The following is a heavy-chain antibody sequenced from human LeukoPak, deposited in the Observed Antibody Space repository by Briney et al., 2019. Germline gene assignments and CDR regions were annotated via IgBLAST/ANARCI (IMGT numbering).Heavy chain of an antibody. CDR3: ARDRYGDGFAHFDY. CDR1: GYTFTSYA. CDR2: ITPSGGT. D-gene: IGHD5-24*01. V-gene: IGHV1-2*02. Sequence: ASVKVSCKASGYTFTSYAMHWVRQAPGPGLEWMGWITPSGGTNYPQKFQGRVAITRDTSISTAYMYLSRLTSDDTAVYYCARDRYGDGFAHFDYWGQGALVTVSS. J-gene: IGHJ4*02.